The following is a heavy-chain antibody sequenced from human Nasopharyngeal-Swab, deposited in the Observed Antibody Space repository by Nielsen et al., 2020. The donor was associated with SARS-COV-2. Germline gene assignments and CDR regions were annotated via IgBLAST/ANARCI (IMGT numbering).Heavy chain of an antibody. Sequence: SRTVSGGSISSGGYYWSWIRQHPGKGLEWIGYIYYSGSTYYNPSLKSRVTISVDTSKNQFSLKLSSVTATDTAVYYCARSSITMIVVVTHFDYWGQGTLVTVSS. CDR3: ARSSITMIVVVTHFDY. J-gene: IGHJ4*02. CDR2: IYYSGST. V-gene: IGHV4-31*02. CDR1: GGSISSGGYY. D-gene: IGHD3-22*01.